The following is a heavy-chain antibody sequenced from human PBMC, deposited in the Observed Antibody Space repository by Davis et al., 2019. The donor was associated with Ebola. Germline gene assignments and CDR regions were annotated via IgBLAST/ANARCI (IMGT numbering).Heavy chain of an antibody. Sequence: GESLKISCAASGFTFSSYAMHWXRKAPGKGLEWVAVISYDGSNKYYADSVKGRFTISRDNSKNTLYLQMNSLRAEDTAVYYCAKSSAAMAEVDYWGQGTLVTVSS. CDR1: GFTFSSYA. CDR3: AKSSAAMAEVDY. V-gene: IGHV3-30-3*01. J-gene: IGHJ4*02. CDR2: ISYDGSNK. D-gene: IGHD2-2*01.